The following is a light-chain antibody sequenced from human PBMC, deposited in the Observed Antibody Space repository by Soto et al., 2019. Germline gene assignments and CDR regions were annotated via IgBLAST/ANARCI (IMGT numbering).Light chain of an antibody. CDR1: QSVSSN. V-gene: IGKV3-15*01. CDR3: QQYNNRPPFT. J-gene: IGKJ3*01. Sequence: EIGMTQYPATLSVSPGERATLSCRASQSVSSNLAWYQQKPGQAPRLLIYGASTRATGIPARFSGSGSGTEYTLTISSLQSEDFAVYDCQQYNNRPPFTFGPGTKVDIK. CDR2: GAS.